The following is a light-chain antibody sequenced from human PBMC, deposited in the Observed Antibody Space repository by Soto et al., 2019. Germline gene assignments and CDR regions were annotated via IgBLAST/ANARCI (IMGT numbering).Light chain of an antibody. CDR1: SSDVGGYNY. CDR2: EVS. V-gene: IGLV2-8*01. Sequence: QSVLTQPPSASGSPGQSVTISCTGTSSDVGGYNYVSWYQQHPGKAPKLMIYEVSKRPSGVPDRFSGSKSGNTASLTVSGLQAEDEADYYCSSYVGTNSYVFGTGTKATVL. CDR3: SSYVGTNSYV. J-gene: IGLJ1*01.